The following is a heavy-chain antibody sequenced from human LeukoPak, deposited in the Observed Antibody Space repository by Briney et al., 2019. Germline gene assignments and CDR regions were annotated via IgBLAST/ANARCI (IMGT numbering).Heavy chain of an antibody. D-gene: IGHD2-2*01. CDR1: GFTFSSYG. J-gene: IGHJ6*03. CDR2: ISFDGVNT. Sequence: SGGSLRLSCAASGFTFSSYGMHWVRQAPGKGLEWVAVISFDGVNTFYADSVKGRFTISRDNSNNTVYLQMNNLRPEDTAVFYCARGQGYESYYYMDVWGKGTTVSVSS. V-gene: IGHV3-30*03. CDR3: ARGQGYESYYYMDV.